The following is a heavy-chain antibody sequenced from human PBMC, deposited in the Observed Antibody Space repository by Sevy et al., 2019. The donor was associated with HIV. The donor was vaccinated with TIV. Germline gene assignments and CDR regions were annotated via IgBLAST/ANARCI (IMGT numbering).Heavy chain of an antibody. J-gene: IGHJ6*02. CDR2: ISAYNGNT. D-gene: IGHD2-15*01. Sequence: ASVKVSCKASGYTFTSYGISWVRQAPGQGLEWMGWISAYNGNTNYAQKLQGSVTMTTDTSTSTAYMELRSVGSDDTAVYYCARDGYCSGGSCYPNYYYGMDVWGQGTTVTVSS. CDR3: ARDGYCSGGSCYPNYYYGMDV. CDR1: GYTFTSYG. V-gene: IGHV1-18*01.